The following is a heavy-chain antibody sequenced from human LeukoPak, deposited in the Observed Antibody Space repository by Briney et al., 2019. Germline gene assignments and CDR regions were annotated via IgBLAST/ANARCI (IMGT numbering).Heavy chain of an antibody. V-gene: IGHV3-23*01. J-gene: IGHJ4*02. CDR1: GFTFRTYA. Sequence: TGGSLRLSCGASGFTFRTYAMSWVRQAAGEGLGSVSGISDGGGRTFYAESVKGRFTVSRDNSKNTLYLRMNSLRAEDTAIYYCTKNQILDDTGSWYAYWGQGTLVTVSS. CDR2: ISDGGGRT. CDR3: TKNQILDDTGSWYAY. D-gene: IGHD6-13*01.